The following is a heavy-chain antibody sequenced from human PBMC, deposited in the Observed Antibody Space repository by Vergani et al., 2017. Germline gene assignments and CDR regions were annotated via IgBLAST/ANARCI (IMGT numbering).Heavy chain of an antibody. CDR3: ASGGWSSVSPNDY. Sequence: QVQLVESGGGVVQPGRSLRLSCAASGFTFSTYGMHWVRQAPGKGLEWVAVIWFDGNNKYYADSVKGRFTISRDNSKNTLYLQMNSLRAEDTAVYYCASGGWSSVSPNDYWGQGTLVTVSS. CDR1: GFTFSTYG. CDR2: IWFDGNNK. V-gene: IGHV3-33*01. J-gene: IGHJ4*02. D-gene: IGHD6-19*01.